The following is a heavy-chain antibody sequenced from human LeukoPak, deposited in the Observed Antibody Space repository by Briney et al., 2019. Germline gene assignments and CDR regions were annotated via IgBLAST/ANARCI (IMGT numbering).Heavy chain of an antibody. CDR2: ISSSSYI. CDR1: GFTFSSYS. D-gene: IGHD5-18*01. J-gene: IGHJ6*02. CDR3: ASLGDTAMVTSAENYYYYYGMDV. Sequence: GGSLRLSCAASGFTFSSYSMNWVRQAPGKGLEWVSSISSSSYIYYADSVKGRFTISRDNAKNSLYLQMNSLRAEDTAVYYCASLGDTAMVTSAENYYYYYGMDVWGQGTTVTVSS. V-gene: IGHV3-21*01.